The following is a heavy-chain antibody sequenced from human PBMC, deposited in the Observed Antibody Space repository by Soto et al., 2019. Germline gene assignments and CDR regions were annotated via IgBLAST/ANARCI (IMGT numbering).Heavy chain of an antibody. V-gene: IGHV3-11*01. CDR3: ARGVSLWFGSQFDD. CDR2: ISGSGSTI. CDR1: GFTFSDYY. J-gene: IGHJ4*02. Sequence: QVQLVESGGGLVKLGGSLRLSCAASGFTFSDYYMSWIRQAPGKGLEWLSYISGSGSTIYYADSVKGRFTISRDNAKDSLYLQMSSLRAVDTAVYYCARGVSLWFGSQFDDWGQGTLVTVSS. D-gene: IGHD3-10*01.